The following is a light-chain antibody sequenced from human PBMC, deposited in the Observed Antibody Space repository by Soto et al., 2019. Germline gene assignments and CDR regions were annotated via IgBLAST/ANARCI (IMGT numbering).Light chain of an antibody. Sequence: EVVMTQSPATLSVSPGERATLSCRASQSVSNNLAWYQQIPGQAPRFLIYGASTRATGIPVRFSGSGSGTEFTLTISSLQSEDFAVYYCQQYSGSPFTFGPGTKVNIK. CDR1: QSVSNN. V-gene: IGKV3-15*01. J-gene: IGKJ3*01. CDR3: QQYSGSPFT. CDR2: GAS.